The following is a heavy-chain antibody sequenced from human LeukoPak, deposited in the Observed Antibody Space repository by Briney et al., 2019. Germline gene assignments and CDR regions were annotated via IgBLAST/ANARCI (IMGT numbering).Heavy chain of an antibody. CDR1: GFSFRDYW. CDR3: ARDHFTSFYYYGMDV. J-gene: IGHJ6*02. V-gene: IGHV3-21*01. D-gene: IGHD3-3*02. CDR2: ISSSSSYI. Sequence: GGSLRISCAASGFSFRDYWMSWVRQAPGKGLEWVSSISSSSSYIYYADSVKGRFTISRDNAKNSLYLQMNSLRAEDTAVYYCARDHFTSFYYYGMDVWGQGTTVTVSS.